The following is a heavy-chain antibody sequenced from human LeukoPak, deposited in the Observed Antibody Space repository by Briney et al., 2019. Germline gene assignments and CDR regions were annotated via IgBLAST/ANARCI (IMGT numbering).Heavy chain of an antibody. J-gene: IGHJ4*02. V-gene: IGHV3-30-3*01. CDR1: GFTFSGYA. D-gene: IGHD1-14*01. CDR2: MSYDGGDK. Sequence: GRSLRPSCAASGFTFSGYAMDWVRQAPGKGLERVAFMSYDGGDKQYLDSVKGRFPLSRDNSNKTLYLEMNRLTPDDTAVYYCARDQPGGGLDYWGQGILVTVSS. CDR3: ARDQPGGGLDY.